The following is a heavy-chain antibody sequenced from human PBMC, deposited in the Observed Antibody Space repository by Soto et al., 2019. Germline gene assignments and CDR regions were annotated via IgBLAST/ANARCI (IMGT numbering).Heavy chain of an antibody. CDR1: GFTFGTYG. V-gene: IGHV3-9*01. D-gene: IGHD2-15*01. J-gene: IGHJ4*02. Sequence: PGGSLRLSCAASGFTFGTYGMHWVRQAPGKGLEWVAGISWDSSTIGYADSVKGRFIISRDDAKNSLYLQMDSLRGEDTALYYCVQGRYTTMATPLDHWGQGTQVIVSS. CDR2: ISWDSSTI. CDR3: VQGRYTTMATPLDH.